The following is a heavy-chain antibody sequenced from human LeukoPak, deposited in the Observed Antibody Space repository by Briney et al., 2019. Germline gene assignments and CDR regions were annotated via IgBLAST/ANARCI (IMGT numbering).Heavy chain of an antibody. Sequence: SETLSLTCTVSGGSISSGDYYWSWIRQPPGKGLEWIGYIYHSGSTYYNPSLKSRVTLSVDRSKNQFSLKLSTVTAADAAVYYCARASPDSDGYPDAFDIWGQGTMVTVSS. J-gene: IGHJ3*02. D-gene: IGHD3-22*01. CDR2: IYHSGST. CDR1: GGSISSGDYY. V-gene: IGHV4-30-2*01. CDR3: ARASPDSDGYPDAFDI.